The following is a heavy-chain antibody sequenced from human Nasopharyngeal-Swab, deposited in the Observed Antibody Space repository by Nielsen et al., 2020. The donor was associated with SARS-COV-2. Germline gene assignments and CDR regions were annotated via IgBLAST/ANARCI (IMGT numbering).Heavy chain of an antibody. V-gene: IGHV5-51*01. D-gene: IGHD6-19*01. J-gene: IGHJ6*02. CDR3: ARRSVAVAEYYYGMDV. CDR2: IYPGDSDT. Sequence: KVSCKGSGYSFTSYWIGWVRQMPGKGLEWMGIIYPGDSDTRYSPSFQGQVTISADKSISTAYLQWSSLKASDTAMYYCARRSVAVAEYYYGMDVWGQGTTVTVSS. CDR1: GYSFTSYW.